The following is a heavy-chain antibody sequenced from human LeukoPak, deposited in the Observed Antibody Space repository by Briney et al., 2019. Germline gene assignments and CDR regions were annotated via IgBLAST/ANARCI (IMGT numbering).Heavy chain of an antibody. D-gene: IGHD3-10*01. J-gene: IGHJ4*02. Sequence: GGSLRLSCAASGFTFSSYAMSWVRQAPGKGLEWVSAISGSGGDTYYADSVKGRFTISRDNSKNTLYLHMNSLRAEDTAVYYCAKDLMVRATSTEDYWGQGTLVTVSS. CDR2: ISGSGGDT. V-gene: IGHV3-23*01. CDR1: GFTFSSYA. CDR3: AKDLMVRATSTEDY.